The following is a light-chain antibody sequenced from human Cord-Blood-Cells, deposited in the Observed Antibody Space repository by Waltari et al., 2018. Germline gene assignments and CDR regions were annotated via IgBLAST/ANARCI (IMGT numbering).Light chain of an antibody. V-gene: IGLV2-23*02. J-gene: IGLJ2*01. CDR1: SSDVGRYTL. CDR3: CSYAGSSTVV. CDR2: EVS. Sequence: QSALPQPAVVSGSPGQSVPISCPGTSSDVGRYTLVSWYQQHPGKAPKLMIYEVSKRPSGVSNRFSGSKAGNTASLTISGLQAEDEADYYCCSYAGSSTVVFGGGTKLTVL.